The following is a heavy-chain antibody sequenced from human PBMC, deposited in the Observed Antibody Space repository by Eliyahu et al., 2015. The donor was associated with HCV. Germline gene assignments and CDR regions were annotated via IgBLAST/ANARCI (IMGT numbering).Heavy chain of an antibody. CDR3: AKGWAEAGVAPFDY. J-gene: IGHJ4*02. Sequence: EVQLLQSGGGLVQPGGSLXLSCAASGFTFSSYAMSWVRQAQGKGLEWXXXITGSGXSTYYADSVKGRFTFSRDNSKNTLYLQMNSLRAEDTAVYYCAKGWAEAGVAPFDYWGQGTLVTVSS. D-gene: IGHD6-13*01. CDR1: GFTFSSYA. V-gene: IGHV3-23*01. CDR2: ITGSGXST.